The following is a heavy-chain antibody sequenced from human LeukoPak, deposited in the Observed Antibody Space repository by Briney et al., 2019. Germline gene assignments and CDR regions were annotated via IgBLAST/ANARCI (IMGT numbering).Heavy chain of an antibody. CDR3: ARQPDYGDYDY. CDR2: IYPGDSDT. J-gene: IGHJ4*02. D-gene: IGHD4-17*01. CDR1: GNNFTNYW. V-gene: IGHV5-51*01. Sequence: GESLKISCKGSGNNFTNYWIGWVRQMPGEGLEWMGIIYPGDSDTRYSPSFQGQVTISADKSISTAYPQWSSLKASGTAMYYCARQPDYGDYDYWGQGTLVTVSS.